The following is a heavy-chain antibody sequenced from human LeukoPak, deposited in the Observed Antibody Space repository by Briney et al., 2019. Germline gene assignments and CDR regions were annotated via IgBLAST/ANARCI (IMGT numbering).Heavy chain of an antibody. Sequence: GESLRLSCAAPGFNFSNAWMSWVRQAPGKGLEWIGHIKRKTNGGTADYAAPVKGRFTISRDDSKNTLYLQINTLRTEDTAVYYCTTDFPDYFHSWGQGTLVTVSS. V-gene: IGHV3-15*01. CDR2: IKRKTNGGTA. CDR1: GFNFSNAW. J-gene: IGHJ4*02. CDR3: TTDFPDYFHS.